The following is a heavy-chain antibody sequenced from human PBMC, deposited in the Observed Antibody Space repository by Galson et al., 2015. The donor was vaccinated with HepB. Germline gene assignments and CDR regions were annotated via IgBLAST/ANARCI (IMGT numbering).Heavy chain of an antibody. V-gene: IGHV1-46*03. Sequence: SVKVSCKASGYTFTSYYMHWVRQAPGQGLEWMGIINPSGGSTSYAQKFQGRVTMTRDTSTSTVYMELSSLRSEDTAVYYCARAVYSSSWPPNGPATSFDYWGQGTLVTVSS. CDR1: GYTFTSYY. CDR3: ARAVYSSSWPPNGPATSFDY. D-gene: IGHD6-13*01. J-gene: IGHJ4*02. CDR2: INPSGGST.